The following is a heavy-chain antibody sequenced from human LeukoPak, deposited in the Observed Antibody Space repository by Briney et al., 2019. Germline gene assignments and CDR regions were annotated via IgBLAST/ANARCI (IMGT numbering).Heavy chain of an antibody. CDR2: ISSSSSTI. V-gene: IGHV3-48*01. CDR1: GFTFSSYS. CDR3: ARGYSRAAFDI. J-gene: IGHJ3*02. Sequence: QTGGSLRLSCAASGFTFSSYSMNWVRQAPGKGLEWVSYISSSSSTIYYADSVKGRFTVSRDNGKNSLLLQMNSLRAEDTALYYCARGYSRAAFDIWGQGTVVAVSS. D-gene: IGHD2-15*01.